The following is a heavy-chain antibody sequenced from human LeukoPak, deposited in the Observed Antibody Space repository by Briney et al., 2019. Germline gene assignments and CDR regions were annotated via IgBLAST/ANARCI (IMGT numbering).Heavy chain of an antibody. J-gene: IGHJ4*02. CDR1: GGSISSSSYY. D-gene: IGHD3-3*01. Sequence: SETLSLTCTVSGGSISSSSYYWGWIRQPPGKGLEWIGSIYYSGSTYYNPSLKSRVTISVDTSKNQFSLKLSSVTAADTAVYYCAREDWRRFLEDFDYWGQGTLVTVSS. CDR2: IYYSGST. V-gene: IGHV4-39*02. CDR3: AREDWRRFLEDFDY.